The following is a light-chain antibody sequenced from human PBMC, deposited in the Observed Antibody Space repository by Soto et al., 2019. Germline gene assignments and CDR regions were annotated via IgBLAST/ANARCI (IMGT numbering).Light chain of an antibody. J-gene: IGKJ4*01. CDR3: QHYRTP. CDR2: GAS. CDR1: QGVSSSY. V-gene: IGKV3-20*01. Sequence: EIVLTQSPGTLSLSPGERATLSCRASQGVSSSYLAWYQQKPGQPPRLLIYGASSRATGIPDRFSGSGSGTDFTLTITRLEPEDSVVYYCQHYRTPFGGGTKVEIK.